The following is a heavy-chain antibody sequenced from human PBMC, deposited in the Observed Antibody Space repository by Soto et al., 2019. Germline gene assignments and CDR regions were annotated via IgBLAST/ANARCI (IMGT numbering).Heavy chain of an antibody. V-gene: IGHV3-48*01. Sequence: EVQLVESGGGLVQPGGSLRLSCIASGFTLSTYSMTWVRQAPGKGLEWLSYISKSSTTINYADSVKGRFTISRDKAKNPMYLVMSSLRAEDSAVYLCARDPPSFYYYGMDVWGEGTTVTVSS. D-gene: IGHD2-15*01. CDR2: ISKSSTTI. J-gene: IGHJ6*04. CDR1: GFTLSTYS. CDR3: ARDPPSFYYYGMDV.